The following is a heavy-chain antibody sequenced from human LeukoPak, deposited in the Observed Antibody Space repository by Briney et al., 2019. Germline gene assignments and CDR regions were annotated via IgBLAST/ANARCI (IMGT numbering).Heavy chain of an antibody. J-gene: IGHJ1*01. CDR3: AGDYSSGWYQYFQH. CDR1: GGSISSSSYY. V-gene: IGHV4-39*07. CDR2: IYYSGST. D-gene: IGHD6-19*01. Sequence: PSETLSPTCTVSGGSISSSSYYWGWIRQPPGKGLEWIGSIYYSGSTYYNPSLKSRVTISVDTSKNQFSLKLSSVTAADTAVYYCAGDYSSGWYQYFQHWGQGTLVTVSS.